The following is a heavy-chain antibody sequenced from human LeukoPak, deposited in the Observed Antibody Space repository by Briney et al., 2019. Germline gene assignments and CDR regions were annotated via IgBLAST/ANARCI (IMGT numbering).Heavy chain of an antibody. CDR3: ARNFRGSGSYNYYFDY. D-gene: IGHD1-26*01. V-gene: IGHV3-33*01. CDR2: IWYDGSNK. Sequence: PGGSLRLSCAASGFTFSSYGMHWVRQAPGKGLEWVAVIWYDGSNKYYADSVKGRFTISRDNPKNTLYLQMNSLRAEDTAVYYCARNFRGSGSYNYYFDYWGQGTLVTVSS. CDR1: GFTFSSYG. J-gene: IGHJ4*02.